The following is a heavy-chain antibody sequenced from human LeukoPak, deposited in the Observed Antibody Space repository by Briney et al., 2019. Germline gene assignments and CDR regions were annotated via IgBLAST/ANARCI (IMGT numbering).Heavy chain of an antibody. CDR2: INSDGRIT. CDR1: GLTVSNSW. J-gene: IGHJ4*02. Sequence: PGGSLRLSCAASGLTVSNSWMHWVRHAPGKGMGGVSRINSDGRITSSAYSVKGRFTISRDNSKNTLYLQMNRLRDEDTAVYYCARVRWGGLYYFDYWGQGTLVTVSS. CDR3: ARVRWGGLYYFDY. D-gene: IGHD3-16*01. V-gene: IGHV3-74*01.